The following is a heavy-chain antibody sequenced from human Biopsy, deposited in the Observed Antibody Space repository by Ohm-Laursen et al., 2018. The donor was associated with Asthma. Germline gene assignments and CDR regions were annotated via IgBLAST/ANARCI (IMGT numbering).Heavy chain of an antibody. CDR3: ARDVMEWYLPAFDV. CDR1: GFTFRSYA. V-gene: IGHV3-30-3*01. J-gene: IGHJ4*02. CDR2: GGSYYDGGLK. D-gene: IGHD3-3*01. Sequence: SLRLSCTASGFTFRSYAMHWVRQAPGKGLEWVAVGGSYYDGGLKYYADSVNGRFTVSRDDSKNTLYLQMNSLRPDDTAVYYCARDVMEWYLPAFDVWGQGTLVTVSS.